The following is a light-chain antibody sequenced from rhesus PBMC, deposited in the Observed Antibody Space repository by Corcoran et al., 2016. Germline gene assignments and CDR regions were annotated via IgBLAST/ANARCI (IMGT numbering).Light chain of an antibody. Sequence: DIQMTQSPSSLSASVGDRVTITCRASQGISDYLNWYQQKTGKVLKLLNYYSNRLKDGVPSRFSGSGSGTDFTLTISSLQPEDFATYYCQKFGSLPLTFGGGTKVEIK. V-gene: IGKV1-32*01. CDR3: QKFGSLPLT. CDR1: QGISDY. CDR2: YSN. J-gene: IGKJ4*01.